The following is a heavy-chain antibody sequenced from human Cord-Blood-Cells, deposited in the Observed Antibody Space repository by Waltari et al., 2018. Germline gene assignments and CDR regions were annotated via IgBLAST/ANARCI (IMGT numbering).Heavy chain of an antibody. CDR2: IIPIFGTA. V-gene: IGHV1-69*01. CDR3: ASHCSGGSCSNYCYYYGMDV. D-gene: IGHD2-15*01. CDR1: RGTFRTSA. Sequence: QAQLVQSAAEAMKPESSVKISCKASRGTFRTSAISWVRQAPGQGLVWMGGIIPIFGTANYAQKLKGRVTIIADESTSTAYMELSSLRSEDTAVYYCASHCSGGSCSNYCYYYGMDVWGQGTTVTVSS. J-gene: IGHJ6*02.